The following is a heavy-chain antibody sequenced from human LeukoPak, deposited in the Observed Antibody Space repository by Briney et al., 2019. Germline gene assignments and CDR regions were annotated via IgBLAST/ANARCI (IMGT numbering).Heavy chain of an antibody. V-gene: IGHV1-18*01. D-gene: IGHD4-17*01. CDR2: ISAYNGNT. Sequence: ASVKVSSKDSGYTFTIYGISWVRQAPGQGGEWMGWISAYNGNTNYAQKLQGRDTITTDTSTSTAYMELRSLRSDDTAVYYCARVYGDPFDYWGQGTLVTVSS. CDR1: GYTFTIYG. J-gene: IGHJ4*02. CDR3: ARVYGDPFDY.